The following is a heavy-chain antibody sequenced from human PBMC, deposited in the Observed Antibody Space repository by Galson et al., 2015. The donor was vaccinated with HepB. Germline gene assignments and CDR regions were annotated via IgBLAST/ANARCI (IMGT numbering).Heavy chain of an antibody. J-gene: IGHJ5*02. V-gene: IGHV1-3*01. CDR3: ARDVGYCSSTSCYKDWFDP. CDR1: GYTFTSYA. D-gene: IGHD2-2*02. CDR2: INAGNGNT. Sequence: SVKVSCKASGYTFTSYAMHWVRQAPGQRLEWMGWINAGNGNTKYSQKFQGRVTITRDTSASTAYMELSSLRSEDTAVYYCARDVGYCSSTSCYKDWFDPWGQGTLVTVSS.